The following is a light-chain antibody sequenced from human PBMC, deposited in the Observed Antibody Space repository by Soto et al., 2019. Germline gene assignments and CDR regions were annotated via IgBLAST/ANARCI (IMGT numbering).Light chain of an antibody. V-gene: IGKV1-27*01. CDR1: QDISNY. CDR3: QKYSSAPFT. J-gene: IGKJ3*01. CDR2: GAS. Sequence: DIQMTQSPSSLSASVGDRVTITCRASQDISNYLAWFQQKPGKVPKFLIYGASTLQSGVPSRFSGSGSGTEFTLTISSPQPEDVATYYCQKYSSAPFTFGPGTRVDVK.